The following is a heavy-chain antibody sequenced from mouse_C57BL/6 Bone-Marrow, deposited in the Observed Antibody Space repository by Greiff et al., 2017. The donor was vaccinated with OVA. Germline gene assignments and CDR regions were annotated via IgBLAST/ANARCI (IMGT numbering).Heavy chain of an antibody. Sequence: VQLQQSGTVLARPGASVKMSCKTSGYTFTSYWMHWVKQRPGQGLEWIGAIYPGNSDTSYNQKFKGKAKLTAVTSASTAYMELSSLTNEDSAVYYCTRDQLRLRPAWFAYWGQGTLVTVSA. CDR1: GYTFTSYW. CDR3: TRDQLRLRPAWFAY. V-gene: IGHV1-5*01. CDR2: IYPGNSDT. J-gene: IGHJ3*01. D-gene: IGHD3-2*02.